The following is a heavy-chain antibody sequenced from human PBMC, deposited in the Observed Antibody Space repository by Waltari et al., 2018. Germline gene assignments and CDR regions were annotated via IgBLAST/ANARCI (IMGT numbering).Heavy chain of an antibody. CDR2: INPSSGDK. Sequence: QVQLVQSGAEVKKPGASVKVSCKASGYTFTTYYIHWVRQAPGQGLEWMGIINPSSGDKRYAQKFQDRITLTSDTSSTTLYMELSSLRSEDTAVYYCARDGAVSAVLRFFFDYWGQGTLVTVSS. CDR3: ARDGAVSAVLRFFFDY. CDR1: GYTFTTYY. V-gene: IGHV1-46*01. J-gene: IGHJ4*02. D-gene: IGHD2-8*01.